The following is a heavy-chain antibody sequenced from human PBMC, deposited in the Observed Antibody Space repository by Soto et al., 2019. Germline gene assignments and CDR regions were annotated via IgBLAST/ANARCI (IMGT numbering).Heavy chain of an antibody. J-gene: IGHJ6*02. CDR1: GFTFSSYG. CDR2: IWYDGSNK. V-gene: IGHV3-33*01. CDR3: ARDVGPAATYYYYYGMDV. Sequence: GGSLRLSCAASGFTFSSYGMHWVRQAPGKGLEWVAVIWYDGSNKYYADSVKGRFTISRDNSKNTLYLQMNSLRAEDTAVYYCARDVGPAATYYYYYGMDVWGQGTTVTVSS. D-gene: IGHD2-2*01.